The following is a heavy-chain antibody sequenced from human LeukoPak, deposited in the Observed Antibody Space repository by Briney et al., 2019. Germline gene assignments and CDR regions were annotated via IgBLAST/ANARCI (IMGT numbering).Heavy chain of an antibody. CDR3: ARTYYDFWSGYYYYYYMDV. CDR1: GYTFTNYG. J-gene: IGHJ6*03. D-gene: IGHD3-3*01. CDR2: ISAYNGNT. V-gene: IGHV1-18*01. Sequence: ASVKVSCKASGYTFTNYGFSWVRQAPGQGLEWMGWISAYNGNTNYAQKLQGRVTMTTDTSTSTAYMELRSLRSDDTAVYYCARTYYDFWSGYYYYYYMDVWGKGTTVTVSS.